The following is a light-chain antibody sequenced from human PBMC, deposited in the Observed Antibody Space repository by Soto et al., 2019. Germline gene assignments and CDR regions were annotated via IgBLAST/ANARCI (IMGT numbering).Light chain of an antibody. V-gene: IGKV3-11*01. J-gene: IGKJ3*01. Sequence: EIVLTQSPATLSLSPGERATLSCRASQSVSSYLAWYQQKPGQAPRLLIYDASHRATGIPARFSGSGSGTDFTLTISILEPEDFVVYYCQQRSNPFTFGPGTKVEIK. CDR2: DAS. CDR1: QSVSSY. CDR3: QQRSNPFT.